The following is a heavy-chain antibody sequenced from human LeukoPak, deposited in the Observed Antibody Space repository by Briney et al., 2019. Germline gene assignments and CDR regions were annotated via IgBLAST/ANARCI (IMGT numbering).Heavy chain of an antibody. D-gene: IGHD6-13*01. CDR1: GFTFSSYG. CDR2: ISGSGGST. CDR3: AKAAGILFHFQH. J-gene: IGHJ1*01. V-gene: IGHV3-23*01. Sequence: GGSLRLXCAASGFTFSSYGMSWVRQAPGKGLEWVSAISGSGGSTYYADSVKGRFTISRDNSKNTLYLQMNSLRAEDTAVYYCAKAAGILFHFQHWGQGTLVTVSS.